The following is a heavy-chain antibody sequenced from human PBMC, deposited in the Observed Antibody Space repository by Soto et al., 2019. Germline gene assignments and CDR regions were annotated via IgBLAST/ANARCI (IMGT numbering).Heavy chain of an antibody. CDR2: ISPSGTT. J-gene: IGHJ4*02. V-gene: IGHV4-34*01. D-gene: IGHD6-6*01. CDR1: NGSLSGYY. CDR3: ARAPKVSGSAQTRPDF. Sequence: PWETLSLTCSLYNGSLSGYYWTWIRQPPGKGLEWIGEISPSGTTNYSPSLKSRVSISVDTSKNQFSLNLTSLTAADTAVYYCARAPKVSGSAQTRPDFWGQGSLVTVSS.